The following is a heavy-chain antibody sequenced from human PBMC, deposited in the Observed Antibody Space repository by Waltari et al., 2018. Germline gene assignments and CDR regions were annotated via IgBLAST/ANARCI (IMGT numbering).Heavy chain of an antibody. D-gene: IGHD2-8*01. V-gene: IGHV3-30-3*01. J-gene: IGHJ4*02. CDR2: ISYDGSNK. Sequence: QVQLVESGGGVVQPGRSLRLSCAASGFTFSSYAMHWVRQAPGKGLGWVAVISYDGSNKYYADSVKGRFTISRDNSKNTLYLQMNSLRAEDTAVYYCARDRNDYFDYWGQGTLVTVSS. CDR3: ARDRNDYFDY. CDR1: GFTFSSYA.